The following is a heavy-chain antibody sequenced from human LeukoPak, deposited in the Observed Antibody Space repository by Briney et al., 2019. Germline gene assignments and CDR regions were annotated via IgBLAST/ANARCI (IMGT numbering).Heavy chain of an antibody. J-gene: IGHJ4*02. CDR2: INSGSTYT. CDR1: GFTFSSYM. CDR3: ARSLTTLTYEGY. Sequence: GGSLRLSCAASGFTFSSYMMNWVRQAPGKGLEWVSSINSGSTYTYYTESVKGRFTVSRDNAKNSLFLQMNSLRAEDTAIYCARSLTTLTYEGYWGQGTLVTVSS. V-gene: IGHV3-21*01. D-gene: IGHD1-1*01.